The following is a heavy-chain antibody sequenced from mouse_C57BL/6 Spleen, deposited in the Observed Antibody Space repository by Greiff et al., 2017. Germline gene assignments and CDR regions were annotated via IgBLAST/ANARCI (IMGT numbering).Heavy chain of an antibody. CDR3: ARQRDYGSSYEFAY. V-gene: IGHV2-6-1*01. Sequence: QVQLKESGPGLVAPSQSLSITCTVSGFSLTSYGVHWVRQPPGKGLEWLVVIWSDGSTTYNSALNSRLSISKDNSKSQVFLKMNSLQTDDTAMYYCARQRDYGSSYEFAYWGQGTLVTVSA. J-gene: IGHJ3*01. CDR1: GFSLTSYG. CDR2: IWSDGST. D-gene: IGHD1-1*01.